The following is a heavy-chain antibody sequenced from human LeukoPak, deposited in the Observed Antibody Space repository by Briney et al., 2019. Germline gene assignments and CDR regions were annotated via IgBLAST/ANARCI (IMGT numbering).Heavy chain of an antibody. Sequence: GGSLRLSCAASGFTFSSYSMNWVRQAPGKGLEWVSSISSSSSYIYYADSVKGRFTISRDNTKDSLYLQMNSLRAEDTAVYYCARDTGRSRPYYFDYWGQGTLVTVSS. CDR3: ARDTGRSRPYYFDY. D-gene: IGHD1-1*01. V-gene: IGHV3-21*01. J-gene: IGHJ4*02. CDR1: GFTFSSYS. CDR2: ISSSSSYI.